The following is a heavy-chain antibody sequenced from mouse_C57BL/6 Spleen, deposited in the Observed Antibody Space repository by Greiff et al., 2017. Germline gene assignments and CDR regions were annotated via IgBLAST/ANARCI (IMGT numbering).Heavy chain of an antibody. J-gene: IGHJ4*01. Sequence: EVHLVESGPGLVKPSQSLSLTCSVTGYSITSGYYWNWIRQFPGNKLEWMGYISYDGSNNYNPSLKNRISITRDTSKNQFFLKLNSVTTEDTATYYCVYYDYDEGYYYAMDYWGQGTSVTVSS. D-gene: IGHD2-4*01. CDR3: VYYDYDEGYYYAMDY. V-gene: IGHV3-6*01. CDR1: GYSITSGYY. CDR2: ISYDGSN.